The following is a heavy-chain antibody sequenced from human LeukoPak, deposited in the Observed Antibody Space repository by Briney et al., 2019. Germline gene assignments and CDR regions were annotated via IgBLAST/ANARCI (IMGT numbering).Heavy chain of an antibody. CDR1: GFTFSSYA. CDR3: ARVRYSSSWYEGCFDL. V-gene: IGHV3-30*04. D-gene: IGHD6-13*01. J-gene: IGHJ2*01. Sequence: GGSLRLSCAASGFTFSSYAMHWVRQAPGKGLEWVAVISYDGSNKYYADSVKGRFTISRDNSKNTLYLQMNSLRAEDTAVYYCARVRYSSSWYEGCFDLWGRGTLVTVSS. CDR2: ISYDGSNK.